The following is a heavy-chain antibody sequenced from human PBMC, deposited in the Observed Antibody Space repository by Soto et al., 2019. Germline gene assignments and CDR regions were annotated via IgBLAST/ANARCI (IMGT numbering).Heavy chain of an antibody. D-gene: IGHD2-15*01. J-gene: IGHJ4*02. CDR2: IYTSGST. V-gene: IGHV4-4*07. Sequence: TVAEGNNISWDLSCIMQPAGKGLEWIGRIYTSGSTNYIPSLKSRVTTSVDTSKNQFTLNLSSVTAADTGVYFCARAFMFLVDFVDYWGQGTLVTVS. CDR3: ARAFMFLVDFVDY. CDR1: EGNNISWD.